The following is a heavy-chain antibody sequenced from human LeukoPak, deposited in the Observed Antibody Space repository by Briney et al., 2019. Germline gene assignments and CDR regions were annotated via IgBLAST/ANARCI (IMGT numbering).Heavy chain of an antibody. CDR3: ARGRGQLYYDSSGYYLT. Sequence: SQTLSLTCAVSGGSISSGGYSWSWIRQPPGKGLEWIGYIYHSGSTNYNPSLKSRVTISVDTSKNQFSLKLSSVTAADTAVYYCARGRGQLYYDSSGYYLTWGQGTLVTVSS. CDR2: IYHSGST. CDR1: GGSISSGGYS. J-gene: IGHJ4*02. D-gene: IGHD3-22*01. V-gene: IGHV4-30-2*01.